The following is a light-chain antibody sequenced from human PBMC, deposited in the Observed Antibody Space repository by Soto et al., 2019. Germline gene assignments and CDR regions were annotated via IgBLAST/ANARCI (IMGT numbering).Light chain of an antibody. V-gene: IGKV2-30*01. CDR3: MQGVYWPPGRA. J-gene: IGKJ1*01. CDR2: KVS. CDR1: RSLLYSDGNTY. Sequence: DVVMTQSPLSLPVTLGQPASISCRSSRSLLYSDGNTYLNWFQQRPGQPPRRLIYKVSNRDSGVPDRCSGSGSGTDFTLKISRVEAEDVGVYYCMQGVYWPPGRAFGQGTKVEIK.